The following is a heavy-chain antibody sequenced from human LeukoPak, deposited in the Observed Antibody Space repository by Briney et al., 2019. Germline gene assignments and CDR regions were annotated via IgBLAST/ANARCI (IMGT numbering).Heavy chain of an antibody. CDR3: AKPSYDSSGYYHFFDY. J-gene: IGHJ4*02. V-gene: IGHV3-23*01. CDR1: GFRFSDFA. D-gene: IGHD3-22*01. Sequence: PGGSLRLSCAASGFRFSDFALSWVRQAPGKGLECVSAISGSGGSTYYADSVKGRFTISRDNSKNTLYLQMNSLRAEDTAVYYCAKPSYDSSGYYHFFDYWGQGTLVTVSS. CDR2: ISGSGGST.